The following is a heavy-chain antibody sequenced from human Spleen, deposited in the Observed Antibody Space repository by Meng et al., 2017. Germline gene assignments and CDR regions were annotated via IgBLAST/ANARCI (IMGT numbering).Heavy chain of an antibody. CDR2: INPKRGET. Sequence: VLRGMYGVGRNKCGASVKGSLRASAYTLPAEWVHCVRRSPEKGLEWMGRINPKRGETHYAQRFQGRVTMTGDTSISTAYMELSGLRSDDTAMYYCARDEDISAAGKLFGDYWGQGTLVTVSS. D-gene: IGHD6-13*01. V-gene: IGHV1-2*06. CDR3: ARDEDISAAGKLFGDY. J-gene: IGHJ4*02. CDR1: AYTLPAEW.